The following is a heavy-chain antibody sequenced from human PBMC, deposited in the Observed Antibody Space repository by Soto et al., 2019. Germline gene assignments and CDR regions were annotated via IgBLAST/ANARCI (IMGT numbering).Heavy chain of an antibody. V-gene: IGHV3-74*01. CDR1: GFTFSDFW. CDR3: AREQLVGVGMGV. D-gene: IGHD6-6*01. Sequence: QLVESGGGLVQPGGSLRLSCAASGFTFSDFWMHWVRQAPGKGLVCVSRIKSDGSSTTYADSVKGRFTISRDNAKNTPYLQMNSLMAEDTAVYYCAREQLVGVGMGVWGQGTTVTVSS. CDR2: IKSDGSST. J-gene: IGHJ6*02.